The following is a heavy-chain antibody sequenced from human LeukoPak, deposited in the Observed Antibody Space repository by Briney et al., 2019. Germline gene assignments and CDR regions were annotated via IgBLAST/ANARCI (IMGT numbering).Heavy chain of an antibody. Sequence: ASVKVSCKASGGTFSSYAISWVRQAPGQGLEWMGGIIPIFGTANYAQKFQGRVTITADESTSTAYMELSSLRSEGTAVYYCARGRVVNNYYYYMDVWGKGTTVTVSS. D-gene: IGHD3-22*01. J-gene: IGHJ6*03. CDR2: IIPIFGTA. V-gene: IGHV1-69*13. CDR3: ARGRVVNNYYYYMDV. CDR1: GGTFSSYA.